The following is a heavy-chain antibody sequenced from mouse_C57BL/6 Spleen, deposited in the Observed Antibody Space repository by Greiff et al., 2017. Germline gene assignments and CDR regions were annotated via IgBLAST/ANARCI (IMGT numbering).Heavy chain of an antibody. CDR2: IRLKSDNYAT. V-gene: IGHV6-3*01. CDR3: TGFITTVVAPYFDY. CDR1: GFTFSNYW. Sequence: EVKLVESGGGLVQPGGSMKLSCVASGFTFSNYWMNWVRQSPEKGLEWVAQIRLKSDNYATHYAESVKGRFTISRDDSKSSVYLQMNNLRAEDTGIYYCTGFITTVVAPYFDYWGQGTTLTVSS. D-gene: IGHD1-1*01. J-gene: IGHJ2*01.